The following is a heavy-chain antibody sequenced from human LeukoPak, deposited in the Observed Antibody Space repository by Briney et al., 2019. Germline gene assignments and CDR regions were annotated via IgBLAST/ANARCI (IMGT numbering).Heavy chain of an antibody. CDR3: VNMVSDSGVEGK. V-gene: IGHV3-23*01. J-gene: IGHJ4*02. Sequence: GGSLRLSCAVSAFSFRSYGMSWVRQAPGKGLEWVSSIGGSGGSTYYADSVKGRFTISRDNSKNMLYLQMNSLRDEDTAIYYCVNMVSDSGVEGKWGQGTLVTVSS. CDR1: AFSFRSYG. D-gene: IGHD3-10*01. CDR2: IGGSGGST.